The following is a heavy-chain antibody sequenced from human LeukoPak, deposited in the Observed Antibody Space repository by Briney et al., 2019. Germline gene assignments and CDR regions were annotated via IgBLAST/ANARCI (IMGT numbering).Heavy chain of an antibody. CDR1: GGSISSYY. V-gene: IGHV4-4*09. Sequence: SETLSLTCTVSGGSISSYYWSWIRQPPGKGLEWIGYIYTSGSTNYNPSLKSRVTISVDTSKNRFSLKLSSVTAADTAVYYCARLGGYCSSTSCYTGHYYYYYMDVWGKGTTVTVSS. CDR3: ARLGGYCSSTSCYTGHYYYYYMDV. D-gene: IGHD2-2*02. CDR2: IYTSGST. J-gene: IGHJ6*03.